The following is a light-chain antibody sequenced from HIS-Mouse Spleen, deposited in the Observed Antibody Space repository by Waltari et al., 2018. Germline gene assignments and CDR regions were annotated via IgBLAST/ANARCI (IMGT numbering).Light chain of an antibody. J-gene: IGLJ3*02. V-gene: IGLV1-47*01. CDR3: AAWDDSLSGPV. CDR2: RNK. CDR1: SSNIGSNY. Sequence: QSVLTQPPSASGTPGQRVTISCSGSSSNIGSNYVYWYQQLPGTAPKLPIYRNKRRPSGVPDRFSGSKSGTSASLAISGLRSEDEADYYCAAWDDSLSGPVFGGGTKLTVL.